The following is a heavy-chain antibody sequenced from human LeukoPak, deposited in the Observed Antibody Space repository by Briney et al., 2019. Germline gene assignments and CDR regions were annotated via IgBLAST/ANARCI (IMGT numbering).Heavy chain of an antibody. Sequence: ASVKVSCTPSGYTFINNWMHWVRQAPGQGHEWIGLINPTGTGTLYAQKFQGRVTMTRDMSTSTDYMELSSLRSEDTAVYYCARDQLLHSSGWSHDPWGQGTLVTVS. CDR3: ARDQLLHSSGWSHDP. D-gene: IGHD6-19*01. CDR2: INPTGTGT. CDR1: GYTFINNW. V-gene: IGHV1-46*01. J-gene: IGHJ5*02.